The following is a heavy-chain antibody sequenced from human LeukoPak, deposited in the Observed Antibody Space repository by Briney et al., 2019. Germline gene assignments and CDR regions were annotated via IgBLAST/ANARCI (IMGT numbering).Heavy chain of an antibody. J-gene: IGHJ3*02. CDR2: IYSGGST. V-gene: IGHV3-53*01. CDR1: GFTVSSNY. Sequence: PGGSLRLSCAASGFTVSSNYMSWVRQAPGNGLEWVSVIYSGGSTYYADSVKGRFTISRDNSKNTLYLQMNSLRAEDTAVYYCARDSVDTATHDAFDIWGQGTMVTVSS. D-gene: IGHD5-18*01. CDR3: ARDSVDTATHDAFDI.